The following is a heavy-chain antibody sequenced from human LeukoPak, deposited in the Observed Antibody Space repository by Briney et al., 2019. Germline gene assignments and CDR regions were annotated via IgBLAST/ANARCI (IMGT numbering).Heavy chain of an antibody. V-gene: IGHV4-31*03. CDR1: GGSISGGGYY. J-gene: IGHJ6*02. CDR2: IYYSGST. Sequence: SQTLSLTCTVSGGSISGGGYYWGWIRQHPGKGLEWIGYIYYSGSTYYNPSLKSRFTISVDTSKNQFSLKLSSVTAADTAVYYCARVSSSFYGMDVWGQGTTVTVSS. D-gene: IGHD3-3*02. CDR3: ARVSSSFYGMDV.